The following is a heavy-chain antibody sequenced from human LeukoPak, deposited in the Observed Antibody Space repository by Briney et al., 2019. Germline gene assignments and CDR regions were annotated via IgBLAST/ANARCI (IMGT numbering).Heavy chain of an antibody. Sequence: SETLSLTCTVSGGSISSYYWSWIRQPPGKGLEWVAYIYYTGSTNYNPSLKSRVTISLDTSKTQFSLKLSSVTAADTAVYYCARHDSAGYSYFQYWGQGTLVTVSS. CDR2: IYYTGST. D-gene: IGHD3-22*01. CDR1: GGSISSYY. V-gene: IGHV4-59*08. CDR3: ARHDSAGYSYFQY. J-gene: IGHJ1*01.